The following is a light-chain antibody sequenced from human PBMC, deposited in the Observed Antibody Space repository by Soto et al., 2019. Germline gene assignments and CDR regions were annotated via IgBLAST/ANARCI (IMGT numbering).Light chain of an antibody. Sequence: VLTQSPAILSLSPGERATLDCRASQSVSNYLAWYQQRPGQAPRLLTYDSSNRATGVPARFSASGSGTDVSLTISSLEPEDFAVYSCQQRRVWPLTFGGGTQVEIK. CDR3: QQRRVWPLT. CDR1: QSVSNY. J-gene: IGKJ4*01. CDR2: DSS. V-gene: IGKV3-11*01.